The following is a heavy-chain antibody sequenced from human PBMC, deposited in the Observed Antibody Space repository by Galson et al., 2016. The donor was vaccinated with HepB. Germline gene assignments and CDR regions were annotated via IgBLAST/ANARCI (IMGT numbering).Heavy chain of an antibody. Sequence: SLRLSCAASGFSFSNYGMHWVRQASGKGLEWVAYIWYDGTNKYYGDSVKGRFTISRDNSKNTLYLQMNSLRPEDTAFYYCARDPRYNILTGYYNAWGQGTLVAVSS. V-gene: IGHV3-30*02. CDR2: IWYDGTNK. J-gene: IGHJ5*02. CDR1: GFSFSNYG. D-gene: IGHD3-9*01. CDR3: ARDPRYNILTGYYNA.